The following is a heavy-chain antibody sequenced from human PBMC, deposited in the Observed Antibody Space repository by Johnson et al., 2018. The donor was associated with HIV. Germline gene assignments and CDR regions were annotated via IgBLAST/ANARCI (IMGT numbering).Heavy chain of an antibody. CDR3: AKELAADGVDAFDI. Sequence: QVHLVESGGGVVHPGKSLRLSCVGSGFTFSNYAIHWVRQAPGKGLEWVAGITYDGTNKYYADSVKGRFTISRDNAKSSLYLQMNSLRVEDTAVYYCAKELAADGVDAFDIWGQGTMVTVS. D-gene: IGHD6-13*01. J-gene: IGHJ3*02. CDR1: GFTFSNYA. CDR2: ITYDGTNK. V-gene: IGHV3-30*18.